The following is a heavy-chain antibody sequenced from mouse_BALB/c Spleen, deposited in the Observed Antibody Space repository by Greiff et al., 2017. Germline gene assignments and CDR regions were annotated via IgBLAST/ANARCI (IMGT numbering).Heavy chain of an antibody. CDR1: GFTFSSFG. CDR2: ISSGSSTI. D-gene: IGHD2-14*01. Sequence: VQLKESGGGLVQPGGSRKLSCAASGFTFSSFGMHWVRQAPEKGLEWVAYISSGSSTIYYADTVKGRFTISRDNPKNTLFLQMTSLRSEDTAMYYCAREGVRRFAYWGQGTLVTVSA. V-gene: IGHV5-17*02. J-gene: IGHJ3*01. CDR3: AREGVRRFAY.